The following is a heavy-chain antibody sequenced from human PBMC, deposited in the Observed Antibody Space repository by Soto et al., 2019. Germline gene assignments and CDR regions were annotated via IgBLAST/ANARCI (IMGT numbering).Heavy chain of an antibody. V-gene: IGHV1-18*01. CDR2: ISAYNGNT. CDR1: GYTFTSYG. Sequence: ASVKVSCKAAGYTFTSYGISWVRQAPGQGLEWMGWISAYNGNTNYAQKLQGRVTMTTDTSTSTAYMELRSLRSDDTAVYYCANMAEYYYDSSGYFDSGYWGQGTLVTVSS. CDR3: ANMAEYYYDSSGYFDSGY. J-gene: IGHJ4*02. D-gene: IGHD3-22*01.